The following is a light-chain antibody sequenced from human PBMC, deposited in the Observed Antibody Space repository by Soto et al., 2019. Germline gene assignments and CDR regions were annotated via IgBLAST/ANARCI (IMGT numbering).Light chain of an antibody. CDR1: SSDVGGYNY. CDR3: QSYDSSLSGWV. Sequence: QSVLTQPASVSGSPGQSITISCTGTSSDVGGYNYVSWYQQHPGKAPKLMIYEVSNRPSGVSNRFSGSKSGNTASLTISGLLAEDEADYYCQSYDSSLSGWVFGGGTKLTVL. CDR2: EVS. J-gene: IGLJ3*02. V-gene: IGLV2-14*01.